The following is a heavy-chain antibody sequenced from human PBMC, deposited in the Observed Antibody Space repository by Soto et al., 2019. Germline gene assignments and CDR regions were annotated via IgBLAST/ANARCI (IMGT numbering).Heavy chain of an antibody. CDR3: ARAISFDSGIYSTYYFDY. J-gene: IGHJ4*02. CDR1: GFPFSDYY. V-gene: IGHV3-11*05. D-gene: IGHD1-26*01. CDR2: ITSSSSHT. Sequence: GGSLRLSCAASGFPFSDYYMNWIRQAPGKGLEWVSYITSSSSHTNYADSVKGRFTISRDNAKNSLYLQMNSLRAEDTAVYYCARAISFDSGIYSTYYFDYWGQGALVTAPQ.